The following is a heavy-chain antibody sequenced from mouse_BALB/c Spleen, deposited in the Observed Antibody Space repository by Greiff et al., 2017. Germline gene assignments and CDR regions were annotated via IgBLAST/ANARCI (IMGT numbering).Heavy chain of an antibody. CDR3: ARLSYSYPAWFAY. D-gene: IGHD2-12*01. V-gene: IGHV1-9*01. CDR1: GYTFSSYW. CDR2: ILPGSGST. J-gene: IGHJ3*01. Sequence: VQLQQSGAELMKPGASVKISCKATGYTFSSYWIEWVKQRPGHGLEWIGEILPGSGSTNYNEKFKGKATFTADTSSNTAYMQLSSLTSEDSAVYYCARLSYSYPAWFAYWGQGTLVTVSA.